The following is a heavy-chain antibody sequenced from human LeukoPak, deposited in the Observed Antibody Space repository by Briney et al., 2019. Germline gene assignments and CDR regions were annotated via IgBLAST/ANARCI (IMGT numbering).Heavy chain of an antibody. V-gene: IGHV3-48*01. D-gene: IGHD4-17*01. CDR1: GFTFSRYS. CDR2: ISSSSRTK. CDR3: ARRGGYGDSYWYFDL. Sequence: GGSLRLSCAASGFTFSRYSMNWVRQAPGKGLEWVSYISSSSRTKYYADSVKGRFTISRDNAKNSLYLQMSSLRAEDTAVYYCARRGGYGDSYWYFDLWGRGTLVTVSS. J-gene: IGHJ2*01.